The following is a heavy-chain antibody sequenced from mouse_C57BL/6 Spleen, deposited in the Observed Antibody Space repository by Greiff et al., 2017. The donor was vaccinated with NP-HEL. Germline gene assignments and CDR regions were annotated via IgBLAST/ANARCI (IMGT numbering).Heavy chain of an antibody. J-gene: IGHJ2*01. CDR1: GYSITSGYY. CDR2: ISYDGSN. D-gene: IGHD2-4*01. Sequence: EVKLQESGPGLVKPSQSLSLTCSVTGYSITSGYYWNWIRQFPGNKLEWMGYISYDGSNNYNPSLKNRISITRDTSKNQFFLKLNSVTTEDTATYYCASEGIYDYDWAFDYWGQGTTLTVSS. CDR3: ASEGIYDYDWAFDY. V-gene: IGHV3-6*01.